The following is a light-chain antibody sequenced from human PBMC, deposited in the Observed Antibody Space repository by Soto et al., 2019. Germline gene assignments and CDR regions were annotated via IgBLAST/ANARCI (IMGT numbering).Light chain of an antibody. CDR3: MQGTHWLGT. CDR1: QSLVYNDGNTY. Sequence: DDVMTQSPLSLPVTLGQPASISCRSSQSLVYNDGNTYLDWFQQRPGQSPRRLIYEVSNWDSGVPDRFSGSGSGTDFTLRISRMEAADVGVYYCMQGTHWLGTFGQGTKVEIK. V-gene: IGKV2D-30*01. CDR2: EVS. J-gene: IGKJ1*01.